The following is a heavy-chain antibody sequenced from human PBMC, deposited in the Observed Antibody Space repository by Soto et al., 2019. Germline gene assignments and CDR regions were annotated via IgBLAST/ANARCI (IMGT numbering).Heavy chain of an antibody. J-gene: IGHJ4*02. D-gene: IGHD1-26*01. CDR2: ISAYNGNT. Sequence: GASVKVSCKASGYTFTSYGISWVRQAPGQGLEWMGWISAYNGNTNYAQKLQGRVTMTTDTSTSTAYMELRSLRSDDTAVYYCARDMSFGIVGAPPGYWGQGTLVTVSS. CDR1: GYTFTSYG. CDR3: ARDMSFGIVGAPPGY. V-gene: IGHV1-18*01.